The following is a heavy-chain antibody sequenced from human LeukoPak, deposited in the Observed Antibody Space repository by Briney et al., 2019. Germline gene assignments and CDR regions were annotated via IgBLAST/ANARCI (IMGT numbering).Heavy chain of an antibody. D-gene: IGHD3-22*01. Sequence: SETLSLTCTVSGXSISSSSYYWGWIRQPPGKGLEWIGSIYYSGSTYYNPSLKSRVTISVDTSKNQFSLKLSSVTAADTAVYYCAGRGVRDYYDSSGYYYGDAFDIWGQGTMVTVSS. CDR1: GXSISSSSYY. V-gene: IGHV4-39*01. J-gene: IGHJ3*02. CDR3: AGRGVRDYYDSSGYYYGDAFDI. CDR2: IYYSGST.